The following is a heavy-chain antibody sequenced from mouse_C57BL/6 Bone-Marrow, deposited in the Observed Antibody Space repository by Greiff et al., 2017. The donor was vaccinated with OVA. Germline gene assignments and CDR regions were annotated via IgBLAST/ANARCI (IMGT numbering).Heavy chain of an antibody. D-gene: IGHD2-4*01. CDR1: GYTFTDYY. Sequence: VQLQQSGPELVKPGASVKISCKASGYTFTDYYMNWVKQSHGKSLEWIGDINPNNGGTSYNQKFKGKATLTVDKSSSTAYMELRSLTSEDSAVYYCARSSYDYEGDWFAYWGQGTLVTVSA. J-gene: IGHJ3*01. V-gene: IGHV1-26*01. CDR3: ARSSYDYEGDWFAY. CDR2: INPNNGGT.